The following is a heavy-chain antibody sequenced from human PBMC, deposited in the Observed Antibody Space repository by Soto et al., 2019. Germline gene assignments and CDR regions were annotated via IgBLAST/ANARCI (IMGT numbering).Heavy chain of an antibody. D-gene: IGHD3-3*01. CDR2: ISYDGSNK. CDR3: ANEREYDFWSGYSALGGMDV. CDR1: GFTFSSYG. J-gene: IGHJ6*02. Sequence: GGSLRLSCAASGFTFSSYGMHWVRQAPGKGLEWVAVISYDGSNKYYADSVKGRFTISRDNSKNTLYLQMNSLRAEDTAVYYCANEREYDFWSGYSALGGMDVWGQGTTVTVSS. V-gene: IGHV3-30*18.